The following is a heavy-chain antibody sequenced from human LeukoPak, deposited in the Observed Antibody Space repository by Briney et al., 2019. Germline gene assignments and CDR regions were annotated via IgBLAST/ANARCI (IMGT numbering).Heavy chain of an antibody. Sequence: PGGSLRLSCAASGFSVSINFMSWVRQAPGKGLEWVSILYSGGDTYYADSVKGRFTISRDNSRNTLSLQMNSLRVEDTAVYYCARVGDHYHWYFDLWGRGTLVTVSS. CDR2: LYSGGDT. J-gene: IGHJ2*01. CDR1: GFSVSINF. CDR3: ARVGDHYHWYFDL. V-gene: IGHV3-53*01. D-gene: IGHD3-10*01.